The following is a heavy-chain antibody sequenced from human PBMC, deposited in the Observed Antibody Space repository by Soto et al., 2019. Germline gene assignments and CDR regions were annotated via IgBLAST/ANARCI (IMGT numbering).Heavy chain of an antibody. CDR1: GGTFSSYT. D-gene: IGHD5-12*01. Sequence: SVKVSCKASGGTFSSYTISWVRQAPGQGLEWMGRIIPILGIANYAQKFQGRVTITADKSTSTAYMELSSLRSEDTAVYYCARDVPWYSGYGSKDSNDYWGRGTLVTVSS. CDR3: ARDVPWYSGYGSKDSNDY. CDR2: IIPILGIA. V-gene: IGHV1-69*04. J-gene: IGHJ4*02.